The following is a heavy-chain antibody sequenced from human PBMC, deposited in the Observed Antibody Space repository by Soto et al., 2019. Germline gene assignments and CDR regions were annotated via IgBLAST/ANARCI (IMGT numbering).Heavy chain of an antibody. Sequence: EVQVVESGGDLVQPGGSLRLSCAASGFTSSSFAMSWVRQAPGKGLEWVSAISGNDDDTYYADSVKGRFTISRDNSKNTLYLQMNSLRAEDTAVYYCAKLLWFADQRYWVQGTLVTVSS. CDR3: AKLLWFADQRY. V-gene: IGHV3-23*04. CDR2: ISGNDDDT. CDR1: GFTSSSFA. J-gene: IGHJ4*02. D-gene: IGHD3-10*01.